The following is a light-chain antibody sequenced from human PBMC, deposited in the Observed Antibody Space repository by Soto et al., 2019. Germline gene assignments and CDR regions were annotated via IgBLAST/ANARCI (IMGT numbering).Light chain of an antibody. CDR1: QSLVSSY. Sequence: EIVLTQSPGTLSLSPWERATLSCMASQSLVSSYLVWYQQKSGQAPRLLIYGASTRATGIPARFSGSGSGTEFTLTISSLQSEDFAVYYCQQYNNWWTFGQGTKVDI. J-gene: IGKJ1*01. V-gene: IGKV3-15*01. CDR3: QQYNNWWT. CDR2: GAS.